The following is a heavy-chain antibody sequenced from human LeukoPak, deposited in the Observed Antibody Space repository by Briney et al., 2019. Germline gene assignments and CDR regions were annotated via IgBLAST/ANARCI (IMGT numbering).Heavy chain of an antibody. V-gene: IGHV1-69*04. CDR3: AIPYSREQQLVKGNDAFDI. CDR2: IIPILGIA. J-gene: IGHJ3*02. D-gene: IGHD6-13*01. Sequence: GASVKVSCKASGGTFSSYAISWVRQAPGQGLEWMGRIIPILGIANYAQKLQGRVTITADKSTSTAYMELSSLRSEDTAVYYCAIPYSREQQLVKGNDAFDIWGQGTMVTVSS. CDR1: GGTFSSYA.